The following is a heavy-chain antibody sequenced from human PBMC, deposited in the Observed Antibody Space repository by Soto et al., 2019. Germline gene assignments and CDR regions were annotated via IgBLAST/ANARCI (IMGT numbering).Heavy chain of an antibody. Sequence: QVQLVQSGAEVKKPGASVKVSCKASGYNFMRYGFTWVRQAPGQGLEGMGWINVDNGETKYPQKIQGRVTMTTDTSTRTVYMELRSLTSDDTAVYYCARWISGGYSDWFDPWGHGTLVTVSS. V-gene: IGHV1-18*04. CDR1: GYNFMRYG. CDR2: INVDNGET. CDR3: ARWISGGYSDWFDP. J-gene: IGHJ5*02. D-gene: IGHD1-26*01.